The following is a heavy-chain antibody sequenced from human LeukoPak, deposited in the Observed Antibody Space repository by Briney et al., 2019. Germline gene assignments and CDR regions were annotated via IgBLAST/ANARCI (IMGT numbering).Heavy chain of an antibody. CDR3: ARGSYYSYYYMDV. CDR1: GFTFSSYA. Sequence: GGSLRLSCAASGFTFSSYAMHWVRQAPGKGLEYVSAITSNGGSTYYANSVKGRFTISRDNYKNTLYLQMGSLRAEDMAVYYCARGSYYSYYYMDVWGKGTTVTVSS. J-gene: IGHJ6*03. V-gene: IGHV3-64*01. D-gene: IGHD1-26*01. CDR2: ITSNGGST.